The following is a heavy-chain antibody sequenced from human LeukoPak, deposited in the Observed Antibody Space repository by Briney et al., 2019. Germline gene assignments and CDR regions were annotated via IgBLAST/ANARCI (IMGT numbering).Heavy chain of an antibody. CDR1: GFTFSSYW. D-gene: IGHD3-22*01. CDR2: IKQDGSEK. J-gene: IGHJ4*02. Sequence: GGSLRLSCAASGFTFSSYWMSWVRQAPGKGLEWVANIKQDGSEKYYVDSVKGRFTISRDNAKNSLYLQMNSLRAEDTAVYYCARDRAQYYYDSSGYYRGSDYWGQGTLVTVSS. V-gene: IGHV3-7*01. CDR3: ARDRAQYYYDSSGYYRGSDY.